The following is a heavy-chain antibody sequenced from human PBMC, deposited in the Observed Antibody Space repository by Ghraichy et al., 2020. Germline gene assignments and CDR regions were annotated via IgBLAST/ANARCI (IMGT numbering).Heavy chain of an antibody. V-gene: IGHV3-23*01. J-gene: IGHJ4*02. CDR3: AKDLRFKQLVSS. CDR1: GFTFSSYA. D-gene: IGHD6-13*01. CDR2: IRGSGGKT. Sequence: GGSLRLSCAASGFTFSSYAMSWVRQAPGKGLEWVSAIRGSGGKTYYADSVKGRFTISRDNSKNTLYLQMNILRAEDTAVYYCAKDLRFKQLVSSWGQGTLITVTS.